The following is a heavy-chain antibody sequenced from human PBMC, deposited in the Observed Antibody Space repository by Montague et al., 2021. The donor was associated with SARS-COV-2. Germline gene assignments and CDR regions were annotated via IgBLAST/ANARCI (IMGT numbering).Heavy chain of an antibody. D-gene: IGHD3-16*02. CDR2: ISTSAYTT. J-gene: IGHJ3*02. Sequence: SLRLSCAASGFTFSNYDMNWVRQAPGKGPEWISYISTSAYTTSYAGSVKGRFTISRDNGKNSLYLQMNSLRDKDTAVYYCTRDYRSIDGDGFDIWGQGAKVTVSS. CDR1: GFTFSNYD. V-gene: IGHV3-48*03. CDR3: TRDYRSIDGDGFDI.